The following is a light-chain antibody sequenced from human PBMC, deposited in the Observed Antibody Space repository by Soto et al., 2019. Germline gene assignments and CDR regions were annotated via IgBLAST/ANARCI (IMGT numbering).Light chain of an antibody. V-gene: IGLV2-14*01. Sequence: QSALTQPASVSGSPGQSITISCTGTSSDVGGYNYVSWYQQHPGKAPKLMIYEVGNRPSGVSNRFSGSKSGNTASLTISGLQAEDEADYCCSSYTSSSTLFYVFGTGTKLTVL. J-gene: IGLJ1*01. CDR2: EVG. CDR1: SSDVGGYNY. CDR3: SSYTSSSTLFYV.